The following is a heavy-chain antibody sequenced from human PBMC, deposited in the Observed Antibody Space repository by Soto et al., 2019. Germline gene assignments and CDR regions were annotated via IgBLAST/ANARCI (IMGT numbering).Heavy chain of an antibody. Sequence: SGPTLVNPTQTLTLTLTFSGLSLITIVMRVSWIRHPPGKALEWLARIDWDDDKFYSTSLKTRLTISKDTSKNQVVLTMTNMDPVDTATYYCARTRPPYGSGSYYFDYWGQGTLVTVSS. J-gene: IGHJ4*02. D-gene: IGHD3-10*01. CDR2: IDWDDDK. CDR3: ARTRPPYGSGSYYFDY. CDR1: GLSLITIVMR. V-gene: IGHV2-70*04.